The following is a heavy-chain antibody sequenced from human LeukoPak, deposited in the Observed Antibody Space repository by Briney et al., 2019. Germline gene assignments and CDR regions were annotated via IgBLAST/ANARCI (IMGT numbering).Heavy chain of an antibody. CDR2: IYYSGST. V-gene: IGHV4-39*07. CDR1: GGSISSSSYY. D-gene: IGHD3-9*01. Sequence: SETLSLTCTVSGGSISSSSYYWGWIRQPPGKGLEWIGSIYYSGSTYYNPSLKSRVTISVDTSKNQFSLKLSSVTAADTAVYYCARGETYYDILTGYPFDYWGQGTLVTVSS. J-gene: IGHJ4*02. CDR3: ARGETYYDILTGYPFDY.